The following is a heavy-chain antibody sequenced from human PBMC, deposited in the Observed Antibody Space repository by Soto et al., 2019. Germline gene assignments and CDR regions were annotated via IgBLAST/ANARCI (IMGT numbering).Heavy chain of an antibody. CDR2: TYYRSKWYN. V-gene: IGHV6-1*01. CDR3: TRSRGSSSWYYYYYGVDV. Sequence: HSQTLSLTCAISGDSVSSNSAAWNWIRQSPSRGLEWLGRTYYRSKWYNDYAVSVKSRITINPDTSKNQFSLQLNSVTPEDTAVYYCTRSRGSSSWYYYYYGVDVWGQGTTVTVSS. CDR1: GDSVSSNSAA. D-gene: IGHD6-13*01. J-gene: IGHJ6*02.